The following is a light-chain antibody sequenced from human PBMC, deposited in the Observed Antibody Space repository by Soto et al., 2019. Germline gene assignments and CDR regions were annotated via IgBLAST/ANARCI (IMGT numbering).Light chain of an antibody. CDR1: QSAGNF. V-gene: IGKV3D-15*01. CDR3: QQHNQWPIT. J-gene: IGKJ5*01. CDR2: YIS. Sequence: EIVMTQSPATLSVSPGETASLSCRASQSAGNFLAWYQQKPGQAPRLLIYYISTRATGIQARFSGSGSGTEFTLTIKSLQSEDSAVYYCQQHNQWPITFGQGTRLEI.